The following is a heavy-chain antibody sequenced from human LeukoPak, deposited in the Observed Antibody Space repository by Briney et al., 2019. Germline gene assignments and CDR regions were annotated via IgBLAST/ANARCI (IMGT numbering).Heavy chain of an antibody. V-gene: IGHV1-69*05. CDR3: ARDVDSSSWPFYYYYYYMDV. J-gene: IGHJ6*03. CDR1: GGTFSSYA. CDR2: IIPIFGTA. Sequence: ASVKVSCKASGGTFSSYAISWVRQAPGQGLEWMGRIIPIFGTANYAQKFQGRVTITTDESTSTAYMELSSLRSEDTAVYYCARDVDSSSWPFYYYYYYMDVWGKGTTVTVSS. D-gene: IGHD6-13*01.